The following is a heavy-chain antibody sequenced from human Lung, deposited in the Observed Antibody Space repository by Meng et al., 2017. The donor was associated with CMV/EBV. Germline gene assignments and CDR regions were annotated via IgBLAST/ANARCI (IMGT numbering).Heavy chain of an antibody. D-gene: IGHD2-2*01. V-gene: IGHV2-5*02. J-gene: IGHJ5*02. CDR1: GFSLSTSEVG. CDR3: ALFTRSWFDP. CDR2: IYWDDDK. Sequence: QFTLKEAGPTLVKPTHTLTLTCTFSGFSLSTSEVGVGWIRQPPGKALEWLAVIYWDDDKRYSPSLKSRLTITKDTSKNQVVLTLTNMDPVDTATYYCALFTRSWFDPWGQGTLVTVSS.